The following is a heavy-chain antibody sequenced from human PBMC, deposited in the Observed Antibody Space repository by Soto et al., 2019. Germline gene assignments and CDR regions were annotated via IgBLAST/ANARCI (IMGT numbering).Heavy chain of an antibody. CDR2: ISYDGSNK. CDR1: GFTFSSYA. Sequence: GSLRLSCAASGFTFSSYAMRWVRQAPGKGLEWVAVISYDGSNKYYADSVKGRFTISRDNSKNTLYLQMNSLRAEDTAVYYCARAYYDILTGYYKTYGAFDIWGQGTMVTVSS. CDR3: ARAYYDILTGYYKTYGAFDI. J-gene: IGHJ3*02. D-gene: IGHD3-9*01. V-gene: IGHV3-30-3*01.